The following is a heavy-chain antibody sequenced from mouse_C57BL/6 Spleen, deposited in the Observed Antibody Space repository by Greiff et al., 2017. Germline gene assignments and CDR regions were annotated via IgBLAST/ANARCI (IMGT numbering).Heavy chain of an antibody. Sequence: EVQLQQSGPVLVKPGASVKMSCKASGYTFTDYYMNWVKQSHGKSLEWIGVINPYNGGTSYNQKFKGKATLTVDKSSSTAYMELNSLTSEDSAVYYCAKTPNYYGSEGDYFDYWGQGTTLTVSS. CDR2: INPYNGGT. J-gene: IGHJ2*01. CDR1: GYTFTDYY. CDR3: AKTPNYYGSEGDYFDY. V-gene: IGHV1-19*01. D-gene: IGHD1-1*01.